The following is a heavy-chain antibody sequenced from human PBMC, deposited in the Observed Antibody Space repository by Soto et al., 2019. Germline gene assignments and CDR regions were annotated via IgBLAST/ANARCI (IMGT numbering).Heavy chain of an antibody. J-gene: IGHJ6*02. CDR3: AKVLGYCSSTSCSRDSYYYYGMDV. CDR2: ISYDGSNK. D-gene: IGHD2-2*01. Sequence: QVQLVESGGGVVQPGRSLRLSCAASGFTFSTYGMHWVRQAPGKGLEWVALISYDGSNKYYADSVKGRFTISRDNSKNTLYLHMNSLRAEDTAVYYCAKVLGYCSSTSCSRDSYYYYGMDVWGPGTTVTVSS. V-gene: IGHV3-30*18. CDR1: GFTFSTYG.